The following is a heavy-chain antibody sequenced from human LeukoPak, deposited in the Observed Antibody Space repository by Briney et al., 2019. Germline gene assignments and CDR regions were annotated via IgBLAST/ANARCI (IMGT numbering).Heavy chain of an antibody. CDR2: INPNNGGT. J-gene: IGHJ2*01. D-gene: IGHD2-2*01. Sequence: ASVKVSCKASGYTFTGYYMHWVRQAPGQGLEWMGWINPNNGGTNYARKFQGRVTMTRDTSISTAYMELSRLRSDDTAVYYCARGPYPYWYFDLWGRGTLVTVSS. CDR3: ARGPYPYWYFDL. V-gene: IGHV1-2*02. CDR1: GYTFTGYY.